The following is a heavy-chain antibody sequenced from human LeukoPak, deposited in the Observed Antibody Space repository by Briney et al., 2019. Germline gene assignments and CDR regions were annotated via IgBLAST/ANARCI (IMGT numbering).Heavy chain of an antibody. D-gene: IGHD3-10*01. Sequence: SETLSLTCTVSGGSISSYYWSWIRQPAGKGLEWIGRIYTSGSTNYNPSLKSRVTMSVDTSKNQFSLKLSSVTAADTAVYYCARDRGSGSYLADFDYWGQGTLVTVSS. J-gene: IGHJ4*02. CDR3: ARDRGSGSYLADFDY. CDR1: GGSISSYY. CDR2: IYTSGST. V-gene: IGHV4-4*07.